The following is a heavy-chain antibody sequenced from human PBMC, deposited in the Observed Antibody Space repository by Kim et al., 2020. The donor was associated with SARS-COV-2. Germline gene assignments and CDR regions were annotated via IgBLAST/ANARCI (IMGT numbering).Heavy chain of an antibody. D-gene: IGHD2-8*02. CDR3: AREYGGVGRDPF. CDR1: GYTFTSYG. V-gene: IGHV1-3*01. J-gene: IGHJ4*02. Sequence: ASVKVSCKASGYTFTSYGIHWVRQAPGQSPEWMGWINGGNVYTKYSQKFHDRLTITSDTSASTAYMELSSLRSEDTAVYYFAREYGGVGRDPFWCQGTLV. CDR2: INGGNVYT.